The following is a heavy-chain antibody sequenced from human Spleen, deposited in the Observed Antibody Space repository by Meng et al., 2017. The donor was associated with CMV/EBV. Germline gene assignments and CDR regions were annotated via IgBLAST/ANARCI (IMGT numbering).Heavy chain of an antibody. J-gene: IGHJ1*01. CDR3: ARGPPAARGYFQH. CDR1: GFTFSNYS. Sequence: LKISCAASGFTFSNYSMNWVRQTPGKGLEWVSYISGSSTTINYADSVKGRFTISRDNAKNSLCLQMNSLRAEDTGVYYCARGPPAARGYFQHWGQGTLVTVSS. D-gene: IGHD2-2*01. CDR2: ISGSSTTI. V-gene: IGHV3-48*04.